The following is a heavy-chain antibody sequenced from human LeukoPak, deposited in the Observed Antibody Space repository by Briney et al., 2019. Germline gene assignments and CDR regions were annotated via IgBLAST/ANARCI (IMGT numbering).Heavy chain of an antibody. CDR1: GGTFSSYA. CDR3: ARGQRRIYYDTSGSDY. Sequence: GASVKVSCKASGGTFSSYAISWVRQAPGQGLEWMGWMNPNSGNTGYAQKFQGRVTMTRNTSISTAYMELSSLRSEDTAVYYCARGQRRIYYDTSGSDYWGQGTLVTVSS. CDR2: MNPNSGNT. V-gene: IGHV1-8*02. D-gene: IGHD3-22*01. J-gene: IGHJ4*02.